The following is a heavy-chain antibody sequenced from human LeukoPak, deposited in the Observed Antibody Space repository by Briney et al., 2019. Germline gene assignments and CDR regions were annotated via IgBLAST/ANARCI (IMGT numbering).Heavy chain of an antibody. CDR1: GFTFSSYW. Sequence: GGSLRLSCAASGFTFSSYWMSWVRQAPGKGLEWVANIKKDGSENYYVDSVKGRFTISRDNAKKSLYLQMKSLRAEDTAVYYCARHLSGVTGYSYGRGIDYWGQGTLVTVSS. V-gene: IGHV3-7*01. CDR3: ARHLSGVTGYSYGRGIDY. D-gene: IGHD5-18*01. CDR2: IKKDGSEN. J-gene: IGHJ4*02.